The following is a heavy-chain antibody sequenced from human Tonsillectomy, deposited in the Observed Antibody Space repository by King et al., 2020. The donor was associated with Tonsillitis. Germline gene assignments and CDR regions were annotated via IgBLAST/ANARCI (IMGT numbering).Heavy chain of an antibody. Sequence: VQLVESGGGVVQPGGSLRLSCAASGFTFSSYGMHWVRQAPGKELEWVAFIRYDGSNKYYADSVKGRFTISRDNSKNTLYLQMNSLRAEDTAVYYCAKDGGRYSGYEADAFDIWGQGTMVTVSS. CDR1: GFTFSSYG. D-gene: IGHD5-12*01. CDR3: AKDGGRYSGYEADAFDI. J-gene: IGHJ3*02. V-gene: IGHV3-30*02. CDR2: IRYDGSNK.